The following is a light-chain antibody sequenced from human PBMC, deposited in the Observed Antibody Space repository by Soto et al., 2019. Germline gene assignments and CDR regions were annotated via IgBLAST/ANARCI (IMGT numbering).Light chain of an antibody. Sequence: EIVLTQSRATLSLSPGEKATLSCSASQTFISHLAWYQQKPGQAPRLLIYDASKRATGISARFSGRGSGTEFTLTIISLEPEDFAVYYCQQRSNWPPVITFGQGTRMEIK. J-gene: IGKJ5*01. V-gene: IGKV3-11*01. CDR3: QQRSNWPPVIT. CDR1: QTFISH. CDR2: DAS.